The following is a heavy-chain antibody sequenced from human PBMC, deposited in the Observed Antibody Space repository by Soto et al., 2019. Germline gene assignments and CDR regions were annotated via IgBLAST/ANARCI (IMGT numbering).Heavy chain of an antibody. CDR2: IYPGDSDT. J-gene: IGHJ6*02. Sequence: PGESLKISCKGSGYSFTSYWIGWVRQMPGKGLEWMGIIYPGDSDTRYSPSFQGQVTISADKSISTAYLQWSSLKASDTAMYYCARHRGYGRGWINGPHYYSSYVMDVGGQGPRVTVSS. V-gene: IGHV5-51*01. D-gene: IGHD6-19*01. CDR3: ARHRGYGRGWINGPHYYSSYVMDV. CDR1: GYSFTSYW.